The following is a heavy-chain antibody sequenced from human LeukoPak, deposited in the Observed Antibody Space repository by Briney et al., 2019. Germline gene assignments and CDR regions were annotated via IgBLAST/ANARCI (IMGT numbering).Heavy chain of an antibody. CDR2: IRSDGSIT. D-gene: IGHD3-3*01. CDR3: AGHFGAWHYFDY. J-gene: IGHJ4*02. V-gene: IGHV3-30*02. CDR1: GFSFSSYG. Sequence: GGSLRLSCAASGFSFSSYGMHWVRQAPGKGLEWVAFIRSDGSITFYAESVKGRFTISRDNSKNTLYLQMNSLRPEDTAVYYCAGHFGAWHYFDYWGQGTLVTVSS.